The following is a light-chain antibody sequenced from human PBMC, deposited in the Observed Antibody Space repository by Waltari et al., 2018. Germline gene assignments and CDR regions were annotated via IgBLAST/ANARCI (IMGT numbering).Light chain of an antibody. CDR2: GAS. Sequence: EIEITRTPDTPSVSPRERATLSRGARDSVIGPLARCQQKPRQAPRLLIYGASTRATGIPARFSGSGSGTEFTLTISSLQSEDFAVYFCQQYHESPPITFGPGTKVDIK. CDR3: QQYHESPPIT. V-gene: IGKV3-15*01. CDR1: DSVIGP. J-gene: IGKJ3*01.